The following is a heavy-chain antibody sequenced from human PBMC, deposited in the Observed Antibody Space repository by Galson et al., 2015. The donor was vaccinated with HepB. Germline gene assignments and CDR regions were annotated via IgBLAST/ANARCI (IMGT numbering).Heavy chain of an antibody. Sequence: SLRLSCAASGLTFSMYGMHWVRQAPGKGLEWVAVIWYDERTKYYADSVKGRFTISRDNSKNTLFLQMDSLRVEDTAVYYCASADSYGWLDHWGQGTLVTVSS. CDR3: ASADSYGWLDH. V-gene: IGHV3-33*01. D-gene: IGHD3-16*01. CDR1: GLTFSMYG. J-gene: IGHJ4*02. CDR2: IWYDERTK.